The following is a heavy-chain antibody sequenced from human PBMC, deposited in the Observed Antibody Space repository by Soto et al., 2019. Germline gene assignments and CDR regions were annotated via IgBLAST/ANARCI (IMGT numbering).Heavy chain of an antibody. CDR2: IWYDGSNK. J-gene: IGHJ4*02. CDR1: GFTFSSYG. CDR3: ARASRRTSMRFGELFVFDY. Sequence: PGGSLRLSCAASGFTFSSYGMHWVRQAPGKGLEWVAVIWYDGSNKYYADSVKGRFTISRDNSKNTLYLQMNSLRAEDTAVYYCARASRRTSMRFGELFVFDYWGQGTLVTVSS. D-gene: IGHD3-10*01. V-gene: IGHV3-33*01.